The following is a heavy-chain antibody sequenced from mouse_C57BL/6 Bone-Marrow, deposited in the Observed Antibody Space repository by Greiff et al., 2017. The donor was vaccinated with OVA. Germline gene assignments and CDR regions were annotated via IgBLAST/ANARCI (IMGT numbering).Heavy chain of an antibody. Sequence: QVQLQQSGAELVRPGSSVKLSCKASGYTFTSYWMDWVKQRPGQGLEWIGNIYPSDSETHYNQKFKDKATLTVDKSSSTAYMQLSSLTSEDSAVYYCARSDDYDGYYAMDYWGQGTSVTVSS. V-gene: IGHV1-61*01. CDR3: ARSDDYDGYYAMDY. CDR1: GYTFTSYW. CDR2: IYPSDSET. J-gene: IGHJ4*01. D-gene: IGHD2-4*01.